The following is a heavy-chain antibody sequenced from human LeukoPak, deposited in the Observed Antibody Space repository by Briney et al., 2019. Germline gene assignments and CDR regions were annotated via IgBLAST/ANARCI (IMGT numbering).Heavy chain of an antibody. V-gene: IGHV3-48*04. Sequence: PGGSLRLSCAASGFTFSSYSMNWVSQAPGKGLEWVSYISSSTIYYADSVKGRFTISRDNAKNSLYLQMNSLRAEDTAVYYCARDYPLIAVAGDYFDYWGQGTLVTVSS. CDR2: ISSSTI. CDR3: ARDYPLIAVAGDYFDY. J-gene: IGHJ4*02. D-gene: IGHD6-19*01. CDR1: GFTFSSYS.